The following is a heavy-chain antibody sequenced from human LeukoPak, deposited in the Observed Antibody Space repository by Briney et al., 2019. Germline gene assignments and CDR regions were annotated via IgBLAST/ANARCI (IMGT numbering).Heavy chain of an antibody. CDR2: IKQGGREE. CDR3: ARDNVGWFDS. J-gene: IGHJ5*01. V-gene: IGHV3-7*03. D-gene: IGHD1-26*01. Sequence: PGGSLRLSCVASEFIFSDYWMSWVRQAPGKGLEWVTHIKQGGREEQYVGSVRGRFAISRDDAKSTLYLQMDSLSGDDTAVYYCARDNVGWFDSWGRGTLVTVSS. CDR1: EFIFSDYW.